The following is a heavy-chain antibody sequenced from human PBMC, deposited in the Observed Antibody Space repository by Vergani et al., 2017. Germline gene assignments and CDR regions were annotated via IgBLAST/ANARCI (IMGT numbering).Heavy chain of an antibody. J-gene: IGHJ2*01. CDR1: GYTFTSYG. CDR2: ISAYNGNT. Sequence: QAQLVQSGPELKKPGASVKVSCKASGYTFTSYGISWVRQAPGQGLEWMGWISAYNGNTNYAQKLQGRVTMTTNTPASTTYMGLRSLRSHDTAVYYCAREGGEDVAVAGTWYFDLWGRGTLVTVSS. V-gene: IGHV1-18*01. D-gene: IGHD6-19*01. CDR3: AREGGEDVAVAGTWYFDL.